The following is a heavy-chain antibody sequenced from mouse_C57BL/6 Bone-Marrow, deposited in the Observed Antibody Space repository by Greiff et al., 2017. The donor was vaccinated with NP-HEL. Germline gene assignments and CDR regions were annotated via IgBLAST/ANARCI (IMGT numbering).Heavy chain of an antibody. CDR2: IRNKANGYTT. Sequence: EVQGVESGGGLVQPGGSLSLSCAASGFTFTDYYMSWVRQPPGKALEWLGFIRNKANGYTTEYSASVKGRFTISRDNSQSILYLQMNALRAEDSATYYCARYIYNDAYWYFDVWGTGTTVTVSS. D-gene: IGHD2-4*01. CDR3: ARYIYNDAYWYFDV. V-gene: IGHV7-3*01. J-gene: IGHJ1*03. CDR1: GFTFTDYY.